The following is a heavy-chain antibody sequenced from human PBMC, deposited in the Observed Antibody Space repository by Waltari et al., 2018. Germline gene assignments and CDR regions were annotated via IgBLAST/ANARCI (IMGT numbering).Heavy chain of an antibody. CDR3: ARVHYGSEPYYFDY. V-gene: IGHV3-33*01. CDR2: IWYDGSNK. J-gene: IGHJ4*02. Sequence: QVQLVESGGGVVQPGRSLRLSCAASGFTFSSYGMHWVRQAPGKGLEWVAVIWYDGSNKYYADSVKGRFTISRDNSKNTLYLQMNSLRAEDTAVYYCARVHYGSEPYYFDYWGQGTLVTVSS. CDR1: GFTFSSYG. D-gene: IGHD3-10*01.